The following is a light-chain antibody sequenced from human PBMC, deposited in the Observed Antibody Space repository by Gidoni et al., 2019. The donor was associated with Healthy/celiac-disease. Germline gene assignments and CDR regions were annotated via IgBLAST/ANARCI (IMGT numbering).Light chain of an antibody. J-gene: IGKJ1*01. CDR3: QQYYSYPRT. CDR2: AAS. Sequence: AIRITQSPSSLSASTGERVHITGRASQGISSYLAWYQPKPGKAPKLLVYAASTLQSGVPSRFSGSGSGTDFTLTISCLQSEDFATYYCQQYYSYPRTFGQGTKVEIK. CDR1: QGISSY. V-gene: IGKV1-8*01.